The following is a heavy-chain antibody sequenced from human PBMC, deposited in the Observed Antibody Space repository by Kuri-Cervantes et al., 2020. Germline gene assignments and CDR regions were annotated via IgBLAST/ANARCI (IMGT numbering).Heavy chain of an antibody. V-gene: IGHV3-7*01. J-gene: IGHJ2*01. CDR3: ARDRWSGYDRFYFEAVTAHWYFDL. CDR2: IKEDGSER. Sequence: ESLKTPCSASGFTVSSHYMSWVRQAPGKGLEWVANIKEDGSERYYVDFVKGRFTISRDNAKNSLYVQMNSLRAEDTAVYYCARDRWSGYDRFYFEAVTAHWYFDLWGRGTLVTVSS. CDR1: GFTVSSHY. D-gene: IGHD5-12*01.